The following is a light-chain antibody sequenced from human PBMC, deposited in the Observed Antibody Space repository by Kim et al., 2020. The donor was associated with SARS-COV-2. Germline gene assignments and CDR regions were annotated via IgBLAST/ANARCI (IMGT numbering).Light chain of an antibody. V-gene: IGKV1-33*01. CDR3: QQYENLPLT. CDR2: DAS. CDR1: QDISHF. Sequence: DIQMTQSPSSLSASVGDRVTITCRASQDISHFLNWFQQKPGTAPKLLIYDASNLETGVPSRFSASGSGTDFTFTISSLQPEDIATYYCQQYENLPLTFGGGTKVDIK. J-gene: IGKJ4*01.